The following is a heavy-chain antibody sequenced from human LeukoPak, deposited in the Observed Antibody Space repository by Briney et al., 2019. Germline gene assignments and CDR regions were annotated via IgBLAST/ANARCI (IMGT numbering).Heavy chain of an antibody. CDR1: GGSFSGYY. D-gene: IGHD3-10*01. CDR3: ARGFGNYGSGSYYAHPLTPYYDHYYTDV. Sequence: TSETLSLTCAVYGGSFSGYYWSWIRQPPGKGLEWIGEINHSGSTNYNPSLKSRVTISVDTSKNQFSLKLSSVTAADTAVYYCARGFGNYGSGSYYAHPLTPYYDHYYTDVWGKGTTVTVSS. V-gene: IGHV4-34*01. CDR2: INHSGST. J-gene: IGHJ6*03.